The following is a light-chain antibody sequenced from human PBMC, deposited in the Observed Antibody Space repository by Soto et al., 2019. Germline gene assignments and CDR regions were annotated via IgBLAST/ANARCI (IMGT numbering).Light chain of an antibody. CDR3: QQYNDNPWT. CDR2: KAS. V-gene: IGKV1-5*03. Sequence: DIQMTQSPSTLSASVGDRVTITCRASQSISSWLAWYQQKPGKAPKLLIYKASSLESGVPSRFSGSGSGTEFTLTISSLQPDDVATYYCQQYNDNPWTFGPGTKVEIK. CDR1: QSISSW. J-gene: IGKJ1*01.